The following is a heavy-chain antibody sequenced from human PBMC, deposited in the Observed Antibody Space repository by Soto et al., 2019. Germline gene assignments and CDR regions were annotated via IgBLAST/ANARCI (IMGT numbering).Heavy chain of an antibody. Sequence: PGGSLRLSCVASGSTFNTYELNRVRQAPGKGLEWVSYISEAGGTIHYADSVKGRFTISRDNAKNSLYLQMNSLRAEDTAVYYCARNTGDYEVYWGQGTLVTVSS. V-gene: IGHV3-48*03. J-gene: IGHJ4*02. D-gene: IGHD4-17*01. CDR2: ISEAGGTI. CDR1: GSTFNTYE. CDR3: ARNTGDYEVY.